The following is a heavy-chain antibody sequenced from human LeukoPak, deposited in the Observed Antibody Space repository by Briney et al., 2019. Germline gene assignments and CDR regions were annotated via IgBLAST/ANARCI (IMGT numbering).Heavy chain of an antibody. CDR2: ISSSSSYI. CDR3: ARVGYSYGAFDY. Sequence: GGSLRLSCAASGFTFSSYSMNWVRQAPGKGLEWVSSISSSSSYIYYADSVKGRFTITRENAKNSMYLQMNSLRAEDTAVYYCARVGYSYGAFDYWGQGTLVTVSS. V-gene: IGHV3-21*01. D-gene: IGHD5-18*01. CDR1: GFTFSSYS. J-gene: IGHJ4*02.